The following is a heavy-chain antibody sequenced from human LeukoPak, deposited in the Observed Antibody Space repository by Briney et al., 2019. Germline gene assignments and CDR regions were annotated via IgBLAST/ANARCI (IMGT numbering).Heavy chain of an antibody. Sequence: GGSLRLSCAASGFTFSSYSMNWVRQAPGKGLEWVSSISSSSSYIYYADSVKGRFTISRDNAKSSLYLQMNSLRAEDTAMYYCARVLRYFDKIDYWGQGTLVTVSS. V-gene: IGHV3-21*01. CDR1: GFTFSSYS. CDR3: ARVLRYFDKIDY. D-gene: IGHD3-9*01. J-gene: IGHJ4*02. CDR2: ISSSSSYI.